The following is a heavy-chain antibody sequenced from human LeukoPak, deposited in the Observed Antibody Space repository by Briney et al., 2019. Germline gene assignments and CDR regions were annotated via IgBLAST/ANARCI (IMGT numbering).Heavy chain of an antibody. Sequence: GGSLRLSCAASGFTFSSYGMHWVRQAPGKGLEWVAFIRYDGSNKYYADSVKGRFTISRGNSKNTLYLQMNSLRAEDTAVYYCAKARAVAGHGRDNWFDPWGQGTLVTVSS. V-gene: IGHV3-30*02. CDR1: GFTFSSYG. J-gene: IGHJ5*02. CDR3: AKARAVAGHGRDNWFDP. D-gene: IGHD6-19*01. CDR2: IRYDGSNK.